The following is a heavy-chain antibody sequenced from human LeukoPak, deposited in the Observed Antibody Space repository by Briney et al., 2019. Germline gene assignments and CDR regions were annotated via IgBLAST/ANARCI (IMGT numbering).Heavy chain of an antibody. CDR1: GFTFDDYG. CDR2: INWNGGST. CDR3: ARAFIAAAANFDY. D-gene: IGHD6-13*01. Sequence: GSLRLSCAASGFTFDDYGMSWVRQAPGKGLEWVSGINWNGGSTGYADSVKGRFTISRDNAKNSLYLQMNSLRAEATALYSCARAFIAAAANFDYWGQGTLVTASS. J-gene: IGHJ4*02. V-gene: IGHV3-20*04.